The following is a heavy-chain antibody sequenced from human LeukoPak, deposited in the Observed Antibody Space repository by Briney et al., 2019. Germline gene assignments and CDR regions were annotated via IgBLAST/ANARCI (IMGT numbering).Heavy chain of an antibody. D-gene: IGHD1-1*01. J-gene: IGHJ4*02. V-gene: IGHV3-7*04. CDR3: ARDNSRNDLEY. CDR1: GFTFSDYY. Sequence: GGSLRLSCAASGFTFSDYYMSWIRQAPGKGLQWVANINQDGSQEYYVDSVKGRFTISRDNAKNSLYLQINSLRAEDTAVYYCARDNSRNDLEYWGQGTLVTVSS. CDR2: INQDGSQE.